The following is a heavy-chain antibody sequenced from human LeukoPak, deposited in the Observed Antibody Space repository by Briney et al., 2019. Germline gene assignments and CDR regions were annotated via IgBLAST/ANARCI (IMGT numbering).Heavy chain of an antibody. J-gene: IGHJ4*02. V-gene: IGHV3-33*06. CDR1: GFTFSSYG. CDR2: IWYDGSNK. D-gene: IGHD3-10*01. CDR3: AKDRCTRFREFDY. Sequence: GGSLRLSCAASGFTFSSYGMHWVRQAPGKGLEWVAVIWYDGSNKYYADSVKGRFTISRDNSKNTLYLQMNSLRAEDTTVYYCAKDRCTRFREFDYWGQETLVTVSS.